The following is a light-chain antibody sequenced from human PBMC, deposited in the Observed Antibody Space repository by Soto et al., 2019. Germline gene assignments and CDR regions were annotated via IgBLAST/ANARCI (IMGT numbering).Light chain of an antibody. J-gene: IGKJ2*01. CDR3: QQYDTSIWAYT. CDR1: QSVSSSY. V-gene: IGKV3-20*01. Sequence: EVVVTQSPVTLYLSPGERATLSCRASQSVSSSYLAWYQQKPGQAPRLLIYGASSRATGIPDRFSGSGSGTDFTLTISRLEPEDFAVYYCQQYDTSIWAYTFGQGTKLEI. CDR2: GAS.